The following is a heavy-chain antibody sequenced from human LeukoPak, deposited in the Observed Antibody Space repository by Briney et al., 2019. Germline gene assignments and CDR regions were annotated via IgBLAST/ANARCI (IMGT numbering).Heavy chain of an antibody. CDR2: IDPNSGDT. V-gene: IGHV1-2*06. Sequence: ASVKVSCKASGYTFTAYYIHWVRQAPGQGLEWMGRIDPNSGDTKYAQKFQDRVTMTRDTSMNTAYMDISSLRYDDTAIYYCGRGIQSFDPWGQGNLVTVSS. CDR3: GRGIQSFDP. J-gene: IGHJ5*02. CDR1: GYTFTAYY.